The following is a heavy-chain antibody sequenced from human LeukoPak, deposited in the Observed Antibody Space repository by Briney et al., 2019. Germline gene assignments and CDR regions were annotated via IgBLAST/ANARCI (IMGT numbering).Heavy chain of an antibody. J-gene: IGHJ4*02. V-gene: IGHV4-59*12. CDR1: GGPISGYF. CDR2: IHDNGRT. D-gene: IGHD6-13*01. CDR3: AIDSSSWYGFCLDY. Sequence: SETLSLTCTVSGGPISGYFWSWIRQPPGKGLEWIGYIHDNGRTTYNPSLRSRVTISIDTSKSQFSLKLSSVTAADTAVYYCAIDSSSWYGFCLDYWGQGTLVTVSS.